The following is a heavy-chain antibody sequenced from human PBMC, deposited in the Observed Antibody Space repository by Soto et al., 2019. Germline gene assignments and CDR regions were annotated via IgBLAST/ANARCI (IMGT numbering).Heavy chain of an antibody. CDR2: IYYNGNS. D-gene: IGHD3-10*02. Sequence: PSETLSLTCTVSGASISAGAYYWGWIRQHPGKGLEWIGYIYYNGNSYYSPSLKGRVSISPDTSKNQFSLKLSSVTAADTAVYYCARMFDNYVNGNWFDPWGQGTLVTVSS. J-gene: IGHJ5*02. V-gene: IGHV4-31*03. CDR1: GASISAGAYY. CDR3: ARMFDNYVNGNWFDP.